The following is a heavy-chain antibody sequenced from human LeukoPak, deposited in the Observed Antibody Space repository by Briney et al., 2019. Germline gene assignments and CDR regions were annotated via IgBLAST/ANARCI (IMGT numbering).Heavy chain of an antibody. CDR2: ISSSSSYI. J-gene: IGHJ4*02. Sequence: KSGGSLRLSCAASGFTFSSYSMNWVRQAPGKGLEWVSSISSSSSYIYYADSVKGRFTISRDNAKNSLYLQMNSLRAEDTAVYYCARDFLLYYDFSGVFDYWGQGTLVTVSS. CDR3: ARDFLLYYDFSGVFDY. CDR1: GFTFSSYS. V-gene: IGHV3-21*01. D-gene: IGHD3-3*01.